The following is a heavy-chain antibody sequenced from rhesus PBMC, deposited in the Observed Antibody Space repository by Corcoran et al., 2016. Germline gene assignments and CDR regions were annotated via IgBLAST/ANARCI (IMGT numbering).Heavy chain of an antibody. J-gene: IGHJ4*01. Sequence: QVQLQESGPAVVKPSETLSLTCAVSGGSISSSNWWSWIRQSQGEGLEWIVGIYGSGGSPENNPSLKSRVHIYKDTSKNQFSLKLSSVTAADTAVYYCARRYSSGWYYYFDYWGQGVLVTVSS. CDR1: GGSISSSNW. D-gene: IGHD6-31*01. CDR2: IYGSGGSP. V-gene: IGHV4-93*01. CDR3: ARRYSSGWYYYFDY.